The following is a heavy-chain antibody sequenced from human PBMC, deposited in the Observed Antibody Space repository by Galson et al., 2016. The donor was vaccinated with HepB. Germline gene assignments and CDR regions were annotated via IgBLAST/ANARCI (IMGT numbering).Heavy chain of an antibody. D-gene: IGHD3-16*02. V-gene: IGHV1-69*13. CDR3: ARVGGYVWGSYRSPRAFDV. J-gene: IGHJ3*01. CDR2: IIPISVTT. Sequence: SVKVSCKASGGTFSSHTISWVRQAPGQGLEWMGGIIPISVTTKYAQKFQGRVTISADESTPTAYMELSSLRSEDTAVYYCARVGGYVWGSYRSPRAFDVWGQGTMVTVSS. CDR1: GGTFSSHT.